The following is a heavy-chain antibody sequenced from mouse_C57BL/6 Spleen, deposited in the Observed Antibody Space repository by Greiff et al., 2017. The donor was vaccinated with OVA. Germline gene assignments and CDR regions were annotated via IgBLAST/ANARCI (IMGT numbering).Heavy chain of an antibody. V-gene: IGHV1-52*01. CDR3: ARSRYYGSSYWNAMDY. D-gene: IGHD1-1*01. CDR2: IDPSDSET. Sequence: QVQLQQPGAELVRPGSSVKLSCKASGYTFTSYWMHWVKQRPIQGLEWIGNIDPSDSETHYNQKFTDKATLTVDISSSTAYMQLSSLPSEDSAVYYCARSRYYGSSYWNAMDYWGQGTSVTVSS. J-gene: IGHJ4*01. CDR1: GYTFTSYW.